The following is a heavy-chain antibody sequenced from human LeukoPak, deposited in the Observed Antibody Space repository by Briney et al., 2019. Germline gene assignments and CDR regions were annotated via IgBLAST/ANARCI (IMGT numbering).Heavy chain of an antibody. J-gene: IGHJ3*02. CDR3: ASSYYDILTGHNAFDI. Sequence: SETLSLTCTVSGGSISSYYWSWIRQPPGKGLEWIGYIYYSGSTNYNPSLKSRVTISVDTSKSQFSLKLSPVTAADTAVYYCASSYYDILTGHNAFDIWGQGTMVTVSS. CDR2: IYYSGST. CDR1: GGSISSYY. D-gene: IGHD3-9*01. V-gene: IGHV4-59*08.